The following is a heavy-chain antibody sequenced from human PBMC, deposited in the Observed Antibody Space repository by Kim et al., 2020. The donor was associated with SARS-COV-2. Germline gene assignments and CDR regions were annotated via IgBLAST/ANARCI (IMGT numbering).Heavy chain of an antibody. V-gene: IGHV3-48*03. CDR3: AGDCSGGSCYRPEYFQH. CDR2: ISSSGSTI. CDR1: GFTFSSYE. J-gene: IGHJ1*01. D-gene: IGHD2-15*01. Sequence: GGSLRLSCAASGFTFSSYEMNWVRQAPGKGLEWVSYISSSGSTIYYADSVKGRFTISRDNAKNSLYLQMNSLRAEDTAVYYCAGDCSGGSCYRPEYFQHWGQGTLVTVSS.